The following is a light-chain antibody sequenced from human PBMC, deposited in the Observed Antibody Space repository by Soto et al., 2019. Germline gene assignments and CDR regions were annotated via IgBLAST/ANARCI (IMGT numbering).Light chain of an antibody. J-gene: IGKJ4*01. CDR1: QSVSSNY. CDR3: QQYGSSPLT. Sequence: EIVLTQSPGTLSLSPGERATLSCRASQSVSSNYLAWYQQKPGQAPRLLIYGASTRATGIPDRFSGSGCGTDFTVIISRQDPDDVADYYCQQYGSSPLTFGGGTKVEIK. CDR2: GAS. V-gene: IGKV3-20*01.